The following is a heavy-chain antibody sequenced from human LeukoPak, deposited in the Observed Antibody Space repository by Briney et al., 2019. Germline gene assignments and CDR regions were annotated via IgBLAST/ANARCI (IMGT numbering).Heavy chain of an antibody. D-gene: IGHD6-25*01. J-gene: IGHJ6*03. Sequence: GGSLRLACAASGFTFSSYSMNWVRQAPGKGLEWVSYISSSSSTIYYADSVKGRFTISRDNAKNSLYLQMNSLRGEDTAVYYCAAGSGWKPYYYYYMDVWGKGTTVTVSS. CDR2: ISSSSSTI. V-gene: IGHV3-48*01. CDR3: AAGSGWKPYYYYYMDV. CDR1: GFTFSSYS.